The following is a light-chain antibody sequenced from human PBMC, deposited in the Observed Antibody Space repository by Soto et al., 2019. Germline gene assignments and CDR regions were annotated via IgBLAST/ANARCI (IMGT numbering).Light chain of an antibody. J-gene: IGKJ4*01. CDR2: GVS. CDR1: QSVSSNY. CDR3: QQYFTSPLT. V-gene: IGKV3-20*01. Sequence: EVVLTQSPGTLSLSPGESATLSCRASQSVSSNYLAWYQQKPGQAPRLLIYGVSTRATGIPDRFSGSGSGTDFSLTIRRLEPEDFALYNCQQYFTSPLTFGGGTKVEIK.